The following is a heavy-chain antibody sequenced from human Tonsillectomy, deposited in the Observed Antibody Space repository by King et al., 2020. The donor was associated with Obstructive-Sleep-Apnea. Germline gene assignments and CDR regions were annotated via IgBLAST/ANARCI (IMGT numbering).Heavy chain of an antibody. D-gene: IGHD1-14*01. V-gene: IGHV1-69*13. CDR3: ARRGAAGYFDS. CDR2: IMPMFSTT. Sequence: VQLVQSGAEVKEPGSSVNVSCKASGGTFSSSGLSWVRQAPGQGLEWMGSIMPMFSTTNYAQNFRGRVTMTADESTSTAFLDLSSLSSEDTAIYYCARRGAAGYFDSWGQGTLVTVSS. J-gene: IGHJ4*02. CDR1: GGTFSSSG.